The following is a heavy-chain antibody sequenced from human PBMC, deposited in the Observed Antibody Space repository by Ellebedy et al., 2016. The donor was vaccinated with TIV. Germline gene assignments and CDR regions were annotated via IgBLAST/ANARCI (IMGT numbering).Heavy chain of an antibody. J-gene: IGHJ4*02. D-gene: IGHD6-19*01. CDR1: GYSFATYW. CDR3: ATGLAGYGY. Sequence: PGGSLRLSCKGSGYSFATYWLAWVRQMPGKGLEWMGVIYPDDSRVIYSPSFQGQVITSADKSINTAYLQWSSLKASDTAMYYCATGLAGYGYWGQGTLVTVSS. CDR2: IYPDDSRV. V-gene: IGHV5-51*01.